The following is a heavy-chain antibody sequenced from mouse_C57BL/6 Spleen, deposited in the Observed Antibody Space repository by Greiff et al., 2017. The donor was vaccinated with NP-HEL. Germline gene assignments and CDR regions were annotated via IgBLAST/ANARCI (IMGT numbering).Heavy chain of an antibody. CDR1: GYAFSSSW. CDR2: IYTGNGNT. D-gene: IGHD5-1*01. J-gene: IGHJ1*03. Sequence: VQLQQSGAELVKPGASVKISCTASGYAFSSSWMNWVKQRPGKGLEWIGQIYTGNGNTNYNGKFKGKATLTADKSSSTAYMQLSSLTSEDSAVSWCASEYRNPNGYVDYWGTGTTGTVAS. V-gene: IGHV1-80*01. CDR3: ASEYRNPNGYVDY.